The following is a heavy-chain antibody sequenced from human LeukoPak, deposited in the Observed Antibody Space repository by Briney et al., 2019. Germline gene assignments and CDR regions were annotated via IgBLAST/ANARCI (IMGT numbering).Heavy chain of an antibody. CDR1: VFTFSDHS. V-gene: IGHV3-69-1*01. D-gene: IGHD3-10*01. CDR2: ITSGDFV. J-gene: IGHJ6*03. Sequence: GGPLRLFCALSVFTFSDHSMNWVPQAPGKGLEGVSSITSGDFVYFADSVKGRFTISRHNAKSSLYLQMNSLRAEDTAVYYCARGGFNMFRRVIIPSNSYYYYTDSWGKGTTVTASS. CDR3: ARGGFNMFRRVIIPSNSYYYYTDS.